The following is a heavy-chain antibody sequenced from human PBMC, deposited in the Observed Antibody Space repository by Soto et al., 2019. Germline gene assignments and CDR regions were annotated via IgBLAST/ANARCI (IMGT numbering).Heavy chain of an antibody. J-gene: IGHJ3*02. D-gene: IGHD6-13*01. V-gene: IGHV1-69*13. CDR2: IIPIFGRA. CDR3: AGGYSSSGTKGGGAFDI. CDR1: GGTFSSYA. Sequence: ASVKVSCKASGGTFSSYAISWVRQAPGRGLEGMGGIIPIFGRANYAQKFQGRVPITADESTGTADMALSSLRSEDRGVYYWAGGYSSSGTKGGGAFDIWGQGTMVTVSS.